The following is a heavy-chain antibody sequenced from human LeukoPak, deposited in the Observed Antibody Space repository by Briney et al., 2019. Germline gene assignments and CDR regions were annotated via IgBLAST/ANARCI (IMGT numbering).Heavy chain of an antibody. Sequence: ASVKVSCKASGYTFTGYYMHWVRQARGQGLEWMGWINPNSGGTNYAQKFQGRVTMTRDTSISTAYMELSRLRSDDTAVYYCALVDTAMVNFDYWGQGTLVTVSS. CDR3: ALVDTAMVNFDY. D-gene: IGHD5-18*01. V-gene: IGHV1-2*02. J-gene: IGHJ4*02. CDR2: INPNSGGT. CDR1: GYTFTGYY.